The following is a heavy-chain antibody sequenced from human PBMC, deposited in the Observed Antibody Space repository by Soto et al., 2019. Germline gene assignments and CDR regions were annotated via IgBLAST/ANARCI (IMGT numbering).Heavy chain of an antibody. Sequence: QVQLQESGPGLVRPSQTLSLTCTVSGASISSGGYYWIWIRQHPGKGLEWIGYIYYSGSTYYNPSLQSRVTISVDTSKNQFSLKLSSVTAADTAVYYCARVSGICSGGSCYNWFDPWGQGTLVTVSS. D-gene: IGHD2-15*01. CDR3: ARVSGICSGGSCYNWFDP. V-gene: IGHV4-31*03. J-gene: IGHJ5*02. CDR2: IYYSGST. CDR1: GASISSGGYY.